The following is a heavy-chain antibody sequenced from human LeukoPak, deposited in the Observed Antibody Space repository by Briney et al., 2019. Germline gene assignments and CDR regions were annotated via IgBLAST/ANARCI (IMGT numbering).Heavy chain of an antibody. V-gene: IGHV3-30*02. CDR1: GFTFSSYG. CDR2: IRYYGSNK. CDR3: AKVTYFNWFDP. D-gene: IGHD2-21*01. J-gene: IGHJ5*02. Sequence: GGSLRLSCAASGFTFSSYGMHWVRQAPGKGLEWVAFIRYYGSNKYYADSVKGRFTISRDNSKNTLYLQMNSLRAEDTAVYYCAKVTYFNWFDPWGQGTLVTVSS.